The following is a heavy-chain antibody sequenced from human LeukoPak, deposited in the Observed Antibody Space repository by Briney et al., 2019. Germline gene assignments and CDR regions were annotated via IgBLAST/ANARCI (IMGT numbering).Heavy chain of an antibody. V-gene: IGHV4-31*03. CDR1: GGSISSGGYY. Sequence: SETLSLTCTVSGGSISSGGYYWSWIRQHPGKGPEWIGYIYYSGSTYYNPSLKSRVTISVDTSKNQFSLKLSSVTAADTAVYYCASAPGVAAAGTWGDWFDPWGQGTLVTVSS. J-gene: IGHJ5*02. CDR2: IYYSGST. D-gene: IGHD6-13*01. CDR3: ASAPGVAAAGTWGDWFDP.